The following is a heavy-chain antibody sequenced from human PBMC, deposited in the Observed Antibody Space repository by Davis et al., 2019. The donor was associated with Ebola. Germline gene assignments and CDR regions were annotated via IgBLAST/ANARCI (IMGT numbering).Heavy chain of an antibody. CDR2: IKQDGSEK. CDR3: ARGPAMVPY. D-gene: IGHD5-18*01. J-gene: IGHJ4*02. Sequence: GESLKISCAASGFTFSSYWMSWVRQAPGKGLEWVANIKQDGSEKYYVDSVKGRFTISRDNAKNSLYLQMNSLRAEDTAVYYCARGPAMVPYWGQGTLVTVSS. V-gene: IGHV3-7*03. CDR1: GFTFSSYW.